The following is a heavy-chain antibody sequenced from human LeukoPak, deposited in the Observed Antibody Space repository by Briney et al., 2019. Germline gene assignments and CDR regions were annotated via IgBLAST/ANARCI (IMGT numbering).Heavy chain of an antibody. D-gene: IGHD5-24*01. CDR2: TSGSGSST. J-gene: IGHJ4*02. V-gene: IGHV3-23*01. CDR3: AKTTGGNAYGYIYY. CDR1: GFTFSSYG. Sequence: GGSLRLSCAASGFTFSSYGMNWVRQAPGKGLEWVSATSGSGSSTNYSDSVKGRFTIYRDNSKNTLYLQMNSLRAEDTAVYYCAKTTGGNAYGYIYYWGQGTLVTVSS.